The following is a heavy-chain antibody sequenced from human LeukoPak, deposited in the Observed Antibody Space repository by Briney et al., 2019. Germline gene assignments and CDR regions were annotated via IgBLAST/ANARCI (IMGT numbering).Heavy chain of an antibody. CDR3: ARGSSSCFDY. J-gene: IGHJ4*02. D-gene: IGHD2-2*01. V-gene: IGHV3-21*01. Sequence: GGSLRLSCAASGFTFSSYSMSWVRQAPGKGLEWVSSISSSSSYIYYADSVKGRFTISRDNAKNSLYLQMNSLRAEDTAVYHCARGSSSCFDYWGQGTLVTVSS. CDR1: GFTFSSYS. CDR2: ISSSSSYI.